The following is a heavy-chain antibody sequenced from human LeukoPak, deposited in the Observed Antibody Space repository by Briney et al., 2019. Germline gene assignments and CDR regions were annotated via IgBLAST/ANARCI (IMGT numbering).Heavy chain of an antibody. CDR2: ISYDGSNK. Sequence: PGRSLRLSCAASGFTFSSYAMHWVRQAPGKGLEWVAVISYDGSNKYHADSVKGRFTISRDNSKNTLYLQMNSLRAEDTAVYYCARELTMIVVVIGYWGQGTLVTVSS. CDR1: GFTFSSYA. CDR3: ARELTMIVVVIGY. V-gene: IGHV3-30*04. D-gene: IGHD3-22*01. J-gene: IGHJ4*02.